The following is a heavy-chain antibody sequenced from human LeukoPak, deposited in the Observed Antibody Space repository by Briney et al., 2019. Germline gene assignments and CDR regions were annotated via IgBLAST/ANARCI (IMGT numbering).Heavy chain of an antibody. CDR1: GFTFSGYT. CDR2: ISGSSSNI. Sequence: GGSLRLSCAASGFTFSGYTMNWVRQAPGKGLEWVSSISGSSSNIYYADSLKGRFTISRDNAKNSLYLQMNSLRADDTAVYYCAGGRLVATSKAVAIDYWGQGTLVTVSS. D-gene: IGHD5-12*01. J-gene: IGHJ4*02. V-gene: IGHV3-21*01. CDR3: AGGRLVATSKAVAIDY.